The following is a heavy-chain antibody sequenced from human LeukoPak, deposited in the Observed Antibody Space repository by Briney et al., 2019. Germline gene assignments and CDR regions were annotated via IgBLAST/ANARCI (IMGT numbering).Heavy chain of an antibody. J-gene: IGHJ4*02. CDR1: GFTFSSYA. D-gene: IGHD3-9*01. Sequence: GGSLRLSCAASGFTFSSYAMSWVRQAPGKGLEWVSAISGSGGSTYYADSVKGRFTISRDNSKNTLYLQMSSLRAEDTAVYYCAKDGSVLRYFAWLFGYWGQGTLVTVSS. CDR2: ISGSGGST. CDR3: AKDGSVLRYFAWLFGY. V-gene: IGHV3-23*01.